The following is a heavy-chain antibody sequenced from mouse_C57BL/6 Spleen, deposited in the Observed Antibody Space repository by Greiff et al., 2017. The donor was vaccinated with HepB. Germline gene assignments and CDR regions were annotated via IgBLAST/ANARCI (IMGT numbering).Heavy chain of an antibody. CDR1: GFTFSDYG. CDR3: ARNPDYYYCSDYYAMDY. D-gene: IGHD1-1*01. CDR2: ISSGSSTI. Sequence: EVMLVESGGGLVKPGGSLKLSCAASGFTFSDYGMHWVRQAPEKGLEWVAYISSGSSTIYYADTVKGRVTISRDNAKNTLFLQMTSLRSEDTAMYYCARNPDYYYCSDYYAMDYWGQGTSVTVSS. V-gene: IGHV5-17*01. J-gene: IGHJ4*01.